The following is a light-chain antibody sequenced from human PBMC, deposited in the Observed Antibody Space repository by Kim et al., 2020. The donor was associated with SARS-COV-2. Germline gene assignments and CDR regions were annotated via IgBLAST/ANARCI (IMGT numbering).Light chain of an antibody. CDR2: YVS. CDR3: CSYAGRYTSV. CDR1: SSDVGGYNY. J-gene: IGLJ2*01. Sequence: GQSVTTSCTGTSSDVGGYNYVSWYQHHPGKAPKLIIYYVSKRPSGVPDRFSGSKSGNTASLTVSGLQAEDEADYYCCSYAGRYTSVFGGGTQLTVL. V-gene: IGLV2-11*01.